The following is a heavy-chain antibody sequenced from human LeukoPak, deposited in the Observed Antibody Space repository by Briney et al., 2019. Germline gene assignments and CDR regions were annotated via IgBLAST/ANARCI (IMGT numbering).Heavy chain of an antibody. V-gene: IGHV3-13*01. J-gene: IGHJ6*03. CDR1: GFTFCNYD. Sequence: GGSLRLSCAASGFTFCNYDMHWVRHATGEGLEGVSGIATAGDAYYPGSVKGRFTISRENAKNSLYLQMNSLRAGDTAVYYCARGKNRYALGNCSGTSCESHYFMDVWGKGTTVSVSS. CDR2: IATAGDA. CDR3: ARGKNRYALGNCSGTSCESHYFMDV. D-gene: IGHD2-2*01.